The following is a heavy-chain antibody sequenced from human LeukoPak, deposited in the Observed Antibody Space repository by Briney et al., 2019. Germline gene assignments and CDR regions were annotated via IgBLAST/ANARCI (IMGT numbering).Heavy chain of an antibody. CDR3: VKGLDYSSSQMDS. CDR1: GFTFSSYA. CDR2: ISPDGSTT. V-gene: IGHV3-23*01. J-gene: IGHJ4*02. D-gene: IGHD6-6*01. Sequence: GGSLRLSCAASGFTFSSYAMSWVRQAPGKGLVWVSRISPDGSTTGYADSVKGRFTISRDNSRNTVYVQMNSLTPEDTAVYYCVKGLDYSSSQMDSWGQGTLVTVSS.